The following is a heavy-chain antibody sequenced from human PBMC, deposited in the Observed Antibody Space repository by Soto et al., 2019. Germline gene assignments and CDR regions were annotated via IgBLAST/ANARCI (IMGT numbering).Heavy chain of an antibody. D-gene: IGHD3-3*02. CDR3: AKLAWGEPGTPNYYYGMDV. J-gene: IGHJ6*02. V-gene: IGHV3-30*18. CDR1: GFTFSSCG. Sequence: GGSLRLSCAASGFTFSSCGMHWVRQAPGKGLEWVAVISYDGSNKYYADSVKGRFTISRDNSKNTLYLQMNSLRAEDTAVYYCAKLAWGEPGTPNYYYGMDVWGQGTTVTVSS. CDR2: ISYDGSNK.